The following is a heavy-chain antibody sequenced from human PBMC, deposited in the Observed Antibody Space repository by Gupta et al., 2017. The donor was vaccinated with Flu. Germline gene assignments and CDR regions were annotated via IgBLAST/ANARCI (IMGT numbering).Heavy chain of an antibody. J-gene: IGHJ4*02. Sequence: SGFPFRSFGMHWVRQAPGKGLEWVAGIWYDGSNEYYADSVKGRFTMSRDNSKNTGYLHMNSLRAEDSAVYYCATLNDYGDYWGQGTLVTVSS. D-gene: IGHD2-8*01. V-gene: IGHV3-33*01. CDR1: GFPFRSFG. CDR2: IWYDGSNE. CDR3: ATLNDYGDY.